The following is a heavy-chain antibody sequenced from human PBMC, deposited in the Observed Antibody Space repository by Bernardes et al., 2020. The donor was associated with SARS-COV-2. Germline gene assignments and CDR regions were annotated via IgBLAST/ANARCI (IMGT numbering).Heavy chain of an antibody. Sequence: ASVKVSCKASGYSFTSYEITWVRHAPGQGLEWVGWISVYNGETSYASKVQGRVTMATDTSTNTAYMELRSLRVDDTAVYYCARDRGTIGGDFWGQGTLLTVSS. V-gene: IGHV1-18*01. J-gene: IGHJ4*02. CDR1: GYSFTSYE. CDR3: ARDRGTIGGDF. D-gene: IGHD1-1*01. CDR2: ISVYNGET.